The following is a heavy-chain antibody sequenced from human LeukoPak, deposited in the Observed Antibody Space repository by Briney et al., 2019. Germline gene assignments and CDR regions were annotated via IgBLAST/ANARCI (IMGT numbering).Heavy chain of an antibody. D-gene: IGHD3-10*01. CDR2: MSSSSSTI. V-gene: IGHV3-48*01. CDR1: GFTFSSYS. Sequence: SGGSLRLSCAASGFTFSSYSMNWVGQAPGKGGEGGSYMSSSSSTIEYADSGKGRLTISRDNAKNSLYLQMNSLRAEDTAVYYCARGPTYGYFDYWGQGTLVTVSS. CDR3: ARGPTYGYFDY. J-gene: IGHJ4*02.